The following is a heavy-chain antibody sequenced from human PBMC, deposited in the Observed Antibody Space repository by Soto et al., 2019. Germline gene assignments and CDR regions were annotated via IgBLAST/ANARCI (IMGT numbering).Heavy chain of an antibody. J-gene: IGHJ6*02. CDR2: ISAYNGNT. Sequence: ASVKVSCKASGYTFTSYGISWVRQAPGQGLEWMGWISAYNGNTNYAQKLQGRVTMTTDTSTSTAYMELRSLRSDDTAVYYCARSGYCSGGSCTYYYGMDVWGQGTTVTSP. CDR3: ARSGYCSGGSCTYYYGMDV. D-gene: IGHD2-15*01. CDR1: GYTFTSYG. V-gene: IGHV1-18*01.